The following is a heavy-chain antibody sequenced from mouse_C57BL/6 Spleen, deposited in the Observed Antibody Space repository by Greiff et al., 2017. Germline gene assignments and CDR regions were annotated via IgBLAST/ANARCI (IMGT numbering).Heavy chain of an antibody. J-gene: IGHJ1*03. Sequence: VQLKQPGAELVMPGASVKLSCKASGYTFTSYWMHWVKQRPGQGLEWIGEIDPSDSYTNYNQKFKGKSTLTVDKSSSTAYMQLSSLTSEDSAVYYCARCYYGSRGYFDVWGTGTTVTVAS. CDR3: ARCYYGSRGYFDV. D-gene: IGHD1-1*01. V-gene: IGHV1-69*01. CDR2: IDPSDSYT. CDR1: GYTFTSYW.